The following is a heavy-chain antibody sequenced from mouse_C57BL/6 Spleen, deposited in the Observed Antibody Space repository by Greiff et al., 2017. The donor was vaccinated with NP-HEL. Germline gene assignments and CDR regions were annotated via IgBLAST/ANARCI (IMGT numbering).Heavy chain of an antibody. J-gene: IGHJ3*01. V-gene: IGHV7-3*01. Sequence: EVQVVESGGGLVQPGGSLSLSCAASGFTFTDYYMSWVRQPPGKALEWLGFIRNKANGYTTEYSASVKGRFTISRDNSQSILYLQMNALRAEDSATYYCARSPTGIAWFAYWGQGTLVTVSA. D-gene: IGHD4-1*02. CDR2: IRNKANGYTT. CDR1: GFTFTDYY. CDR3: ARSPTGIAWFAY.